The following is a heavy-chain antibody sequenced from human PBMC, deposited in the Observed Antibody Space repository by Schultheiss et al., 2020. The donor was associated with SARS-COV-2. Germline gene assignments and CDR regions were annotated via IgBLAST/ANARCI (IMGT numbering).Heavy chain of an antibody. J-gene: IGHJ4*02. V-gene: IGHV3-33*08. CDR2: IWYDGSNK. Sequence: GESLKISCAASGFTFSSYGMHWVRQAPGKGLEWVAVIWYDGSNKYYAESVKGRFTISRDNSKDTLYLQMNSLRAEDTAVYYCARDKTGTTFLDYWGQGTLVTVSS. CDR3: ARDKTGTTFLDY. D-gene: IGHD1-1*01. CDR1: GFTFSSYG.